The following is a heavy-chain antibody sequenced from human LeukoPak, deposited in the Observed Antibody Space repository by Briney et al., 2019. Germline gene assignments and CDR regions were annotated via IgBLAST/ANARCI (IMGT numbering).Heavy chain of an antibody. CDR1: GFTFSGNG. Sequence: GGSLRLSCAASGFTFSGNGMHWVRQAPGKGPECVAFIQNDGNNKKYADSVKGRFTISRDNSKNTLYLQMNSLRAEDTAVYYCARDWGTSSLYLVNWGQGTLVTVSS. J-gene: IGHJ4*02. CDR3: ARDWGTSSLYLVN. CDR2: IQNDGNNK. V-gene: IGHV3-30*02. D-gene: IGHD6-6*01.